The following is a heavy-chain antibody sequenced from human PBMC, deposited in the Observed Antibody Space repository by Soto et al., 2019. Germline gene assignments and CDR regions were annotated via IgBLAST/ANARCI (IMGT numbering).Heavy chain of an antibody. CDR1: GFTFSSYG. V-gene: IGHV3-33*01. D-gene: IGHD6-25*01. J-gene: IGHJ6*02. Sequence: PGGSLRLSCAASGFTFSSYGMHWVRQAPGKGLEWVAVIWYGGSNKYYADSVKGRFTISRDNSKNTLYLQMNSLRAEDTAVYYCAGGYPMDYYGMDAWGQGTTVTVSS. CDR2: IWYGGSNK. CDR3: AGGYPMDYYGMDA.